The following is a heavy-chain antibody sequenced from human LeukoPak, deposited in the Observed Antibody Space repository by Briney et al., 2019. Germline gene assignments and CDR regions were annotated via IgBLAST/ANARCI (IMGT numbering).Heavy chain of an antibody. J-gene: IGHJ5*02. CDR3: ARDSRGPFDP. V-gene: IGHV4-61*02. Sequence: SQTLSLTCAVSGGFISSGTHYWPWIRQPAGKGLEWIGRIYTSGSTNYNPSLKSRVTMSVDTSKNQFSLKLSSVTAADTAVYYCARDSRGPFDPWGQGTLVTVSS. CDR1: GGFISSGTHY. CDR2: IYTSGST.